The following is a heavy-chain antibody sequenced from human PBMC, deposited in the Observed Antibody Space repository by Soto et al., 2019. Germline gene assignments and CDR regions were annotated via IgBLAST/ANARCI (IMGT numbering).Heavy chain of an antibody. V-gene: IGHV3-23*01. CDR2: ISGSGGST. D-gene: IGHD5-12*01. CDR3: ARKGVLGAERWLQFADAFDI. Sequence: PGGSLRLSCAASGFTFSSYAMSWVRQAPGKGLEWVPAISGSGGSTYYADSVKGRFTISRDNSKNTLYLQMNSLRAEDTAVYYCARKGVLGAERWLQFADAFDIWGQGTMVTVSS. CDR1: GFTFSSYA. J-gene: IGHJ3*02.